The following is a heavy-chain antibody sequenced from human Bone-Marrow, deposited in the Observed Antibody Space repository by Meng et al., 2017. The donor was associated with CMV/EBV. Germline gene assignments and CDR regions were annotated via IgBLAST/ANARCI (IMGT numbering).Heavy chain of an antibody. D-gene: IGHD2-2*01. V-gene: IGHV3-48*03. CDR1: GFTFSSYE. Sequence: GGSLRLSCAASGFTFSSYEMNWVRQAPGKGLEWVSYISSSGSTIYYADPVKGRFTISRDNAKNSLYLQMNSLRAEDTAVYYCARGAPAAIWDYYYYGMDVWGQGTTVTVSS. J-gene: IGHJ6*02. CDR3: ARGAPAAIWDYYYYGMDV. CDR2: ISSSGSTI.